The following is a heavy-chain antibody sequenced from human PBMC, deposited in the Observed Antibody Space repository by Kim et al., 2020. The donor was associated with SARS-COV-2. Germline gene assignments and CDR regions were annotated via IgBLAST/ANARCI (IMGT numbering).Heavy chain of an antibody. CDR3: AREHWDHSRRETFNDKLDVGMDV. J-gene: IGHJ6*02. D-gene: IGHD1-1*01. CDR2: ISSSGSTI. CDR1: GFTFSSYE. V-gene: IGHV3-48*03. Sequence: GGSLRLSCAASGFTFSSYEMNWVRQAPGKGLEWVSYISSSGSTIYYADSVKGRFTISRDNAKNSLYLQMNSLRAEDTAVYYCAREHWDHSRRETFNDKLDVGMDVWGQGTTVTVSS.